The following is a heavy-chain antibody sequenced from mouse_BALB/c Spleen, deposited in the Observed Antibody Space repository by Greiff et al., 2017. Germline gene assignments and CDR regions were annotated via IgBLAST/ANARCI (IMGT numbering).Heavy chain of an antibody. CDR1: GFTFSSFG. V-gene: IGHV5-17*02. Sequence: EVQLVESGGGLVQPGGSRKLSCAASGFTFSSFGMHWVRQAPEKGLEWVAYISSGSSTIYYADTVKGRFTISRDNPKNTLFLQMTSLRSEDTAMYYCAREGDWEAMDYWGQGTSVTVSS. J-gene: IGHJ4*01. D-gene: IGHD4-1*01. CDR2: ISSGSSTI. CDR3: AREGDWEAMDY.